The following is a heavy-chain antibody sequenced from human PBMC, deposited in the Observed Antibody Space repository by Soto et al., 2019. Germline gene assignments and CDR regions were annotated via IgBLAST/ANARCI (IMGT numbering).Heavy chain of an antibody. V-gene: IGHV1-18*01. CDR3: ARPATYSSSWTYDY. Sequence: QVQLVQSGAEVKKPGASVKVSCKASGYTFTSYGISWVRQAPGQGLEWMGWISVSNGNTNYAQKFQGRVTLTTDTSTSTAYMELRSLRSDYTAVYYCARPATYSSSWTYDYWGQGTLVTVSS. J-gene: IGHJ4*02. CDR2: ISVSNGNT. D-gene: IGHD6-13*01. CDR1: GYTFTSYG.